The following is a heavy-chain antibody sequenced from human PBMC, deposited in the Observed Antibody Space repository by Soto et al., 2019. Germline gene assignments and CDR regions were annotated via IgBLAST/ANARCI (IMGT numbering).Heavy chain of an antibody. Sequence: PXGSLRLFCASSGFTFSTYSVHWVRQAPGKGLEWVSSIGTRSDIYYADSVKGRFTISRDNAKNSLSLQMNSLRAEDTGVYYCAREETAWPLAYGLDVWGQGTTVTSP. CDR1: GFTFSTYS. D-gene: IGHD2-21*02. CDR3: AREETAWPLAYGLDV. CDR2: IGTRSDI. J-gene: IGHJ6*02. V-gene: IGHV3-21*01.